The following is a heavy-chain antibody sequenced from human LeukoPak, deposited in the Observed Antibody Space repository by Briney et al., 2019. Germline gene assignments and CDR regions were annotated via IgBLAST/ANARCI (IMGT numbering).Heavy chain of an antibody. CDR2: INPNSGGT. Sequence: ASVKVSCKASGYTFTGYYMHWVRQAPGQGLEWMGWINPNSGGTNYAQKFQGRVTITRNTSISTAYMELSSLRSEDTAVYYCAVLAEPSAFDIWGQGTMVTVSS. CDR1: GYTFTGYY. J-gene: IGHJ3*02. D-gene: IGHD1-14*01. V-gene: IGHV1-2*02. CDR3: AVLAEPSAFDI.